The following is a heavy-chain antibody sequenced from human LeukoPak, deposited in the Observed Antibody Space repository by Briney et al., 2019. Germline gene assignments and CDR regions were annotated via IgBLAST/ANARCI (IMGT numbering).Heavy chain of an antibody. CDR3: AKDLYSNYGPADY. J-gene: IGHJ4*02. CDR1: GFTFSSYA. Sequence: GGSLRLSCAASGFTFSSYAMSWVRQAPGKGLEWVSTINGGGVNTHYADSVGGRFTISRDNSKNSLFLQMNSLRDEDTAVYYCAKDLYSNYGPADYWGQGNLVTVSS. CDR2: INGGGVNT. D-gene: IGHD4-11*01. V-gene: IGHV3-23*01.